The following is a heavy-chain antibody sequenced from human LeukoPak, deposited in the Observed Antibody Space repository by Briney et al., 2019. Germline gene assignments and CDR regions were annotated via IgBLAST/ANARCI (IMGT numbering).Heavy chain of an antibody. CDR2: IYYSGST. CDR1: GGSISSSSYY. J-gene: IGHJ6*02. D-gene: IGHD2-15*01. Sequence: SETLSLTCTVSGGSISSSSYYWGWIRQPPGKGLEWIGYIYYSGSTYYNPSLKSRVTISVDTSKNQFSLKLSSVTAADTAVYYCARDSICSGGSCYSGYYYYGMDVWGQGTTVTVSS. V-gene: IGHV4-30-4*08. CDR3: ARDSICSGGSCYSGYYYYGMDV.